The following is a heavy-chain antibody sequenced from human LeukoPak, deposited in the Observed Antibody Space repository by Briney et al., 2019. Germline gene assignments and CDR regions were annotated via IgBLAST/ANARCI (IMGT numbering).Heavy chain of an antibody. V-gene: IGHV4-34*01. D-gene: IGHD2/OR15-2a*01. Sequence: SETLSLTCAVYGESFSGYYWNWLRQPPGKGLEWIGEINHTGGTNYNPSLKSRVTISADTSKNQFSLNLSSVTAADTAVYYCVRQRVVGFYDPFDFWGQGTLVTVSS. CDR1: GESFSGYY. J-gene: IGHJ4*02. CDR3: VRQRVVGFYDPFDF. CDR2: INHTGGT.